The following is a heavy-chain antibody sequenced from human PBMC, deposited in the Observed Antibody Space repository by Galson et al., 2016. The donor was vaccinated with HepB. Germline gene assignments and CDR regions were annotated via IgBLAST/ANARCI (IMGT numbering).Heavy chain of an antibody. CDR3: AKDLGRSVGTIAF. CDR1: GFTFQSFA. CDR2: INWNSGYR. D-gene: IGHD2-15*01. V-gene: IGHV3-9*01. J-gene: IGHJ4*02. Sequence: LRLSCAASGFTFQSFAMHWVRQAPGKGLEWVSGINWNSGYRDYAASVKGRFTISRDNAKNSLYLEMNSLRPDDSTFYYCAKDLGRSVGTIAFWGQGTLVTVSS.